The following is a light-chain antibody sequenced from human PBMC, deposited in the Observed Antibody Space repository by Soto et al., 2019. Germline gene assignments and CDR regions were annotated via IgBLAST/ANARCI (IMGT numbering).Light chain of an antibody. CDR2: GAS. CDR3: QQSYTFPYT. J-gene: IGKJ2*01. CDR1: QSISHY. V-gene: IGKV1-39*01. Sequence: DIQMTQSPSSLSAAAGYRVTITCRASQSISHYLNWYQQKPGKAPKLLLYGASTLQSGVPSRFSGSGSGTDFTLAIDILQPEDFATSYCQQSYTFPYTFGQGTKLEIK.